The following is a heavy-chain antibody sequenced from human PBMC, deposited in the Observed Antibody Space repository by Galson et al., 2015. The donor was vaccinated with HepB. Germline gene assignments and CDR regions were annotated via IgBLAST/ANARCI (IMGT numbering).Heavy chain of an antibody. CDR1: GFTFSGYA. CDR3: AIPRQVEPRYYFDY. J-gene: IGHJ4*02. V-gene: IGHV3-23*01. D-gene: IGHD1-14*01. CDR2: IGDNGRDT. Sequence: SLRLSCAASGFTFSGYAMSWVRQAPGKGLAWVSMIGDNGRDTFYADSVKGRFTISRDNSKNTLYLQVASLRADDTAVYYCAIPRQVEPRYYFDYWGRGTLVTVSS.